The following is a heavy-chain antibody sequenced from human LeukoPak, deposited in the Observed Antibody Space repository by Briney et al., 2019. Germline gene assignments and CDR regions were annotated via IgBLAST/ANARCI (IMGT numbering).Heavy chain of an antibody. CDR1: GGSISSGSYS. Sequence: SETLSLTCTVSGGSISSGSYSWSWIRQPAGKGLEWIGRIYISGSTNYNPSLNSRVTISIDTSKNQFFLKLNSVTATDTAVYYCARRSQQGAFDIWGQGTMVTVSS. V-gene: IGHV4-61*02. J-gene: IGHJ3*02. CDR2: IYISGST. D-gene: IGHD6-13*01. CDR3: ARRSQQGAFDI.